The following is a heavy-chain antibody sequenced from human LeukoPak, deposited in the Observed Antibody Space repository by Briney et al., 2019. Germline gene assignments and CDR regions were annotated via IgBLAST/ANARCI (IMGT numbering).Heavy chain of an antibody. V-gene: IGHV4-30-2*01. CDR2: IYHSGST. CDR3: ARETYYDSSGYQEGRAFDI. J-gene: IGHJ3*02. D-gene: IGHD3-22*01. Sequence: SQTLSLTCAVSGGSISSGGYSWSWIRQPPGKGLEWIGYIYHSGSTYYNPSLKSRVTILVDRSKNQFSLKLSSVTAADTAVYYCARETYYDSSGYQEGRAFDIWGQGTMVTVSS. CDR1: GGSISSGGYS.